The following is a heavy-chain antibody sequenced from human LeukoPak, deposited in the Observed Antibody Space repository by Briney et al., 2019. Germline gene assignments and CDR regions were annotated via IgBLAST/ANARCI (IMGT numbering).Heavy chain of an antibody. Sequence: SETLSLTCAVSDYSISSGYYWAWIRQPPGKGLEWIGNIYHSGNTFYTPSLKSRATISVDTSKNQFSLRLTSVTAADTAVYFCARGQGLVHLSVDAIDFWGPGTMVTVSS. V-gene: IGHV4-38-2*01. CDR2: IYHSGNT. J-gene: IGHJ3*01. CDR1: DYSISSGYY. D-gene: IGHD6-19*01. CDR3: ARGQGLVHLSVDAIDF.